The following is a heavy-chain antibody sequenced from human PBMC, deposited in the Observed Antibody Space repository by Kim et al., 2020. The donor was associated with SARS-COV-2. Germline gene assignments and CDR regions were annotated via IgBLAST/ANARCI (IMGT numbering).Heavy chain of an antibody. J-gene: IGHJ4*02. V-gene: IGHV3-49*04. Sequence: GGSLRLSCTASGFTFGDYAMSWVRQAPGKGLEWVGVIRSKAYGGPTEYAASVKGRFTISRDDSKSIAYLQMNSLITEDTAVYYCTRDESVTGWYGYWGQG. CDR3: TRDESVTGWYGY. CDR1: GFTFGDYA. CDR2: IRSKAYGGPT. D-gene: IGHD6-19*01.